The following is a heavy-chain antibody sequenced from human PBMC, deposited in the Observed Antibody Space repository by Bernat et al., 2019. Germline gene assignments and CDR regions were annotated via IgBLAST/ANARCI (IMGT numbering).Heavy chain of an antibody. J-gene: IGHJ4*02. CDR2: IYYSGST. Sequence: QVQLQESGPGLVKPSETLSLTCTVSGGSISSYYWSWIRRPPGKGLEWIGYIYYSGSTNYNPSLKSRVTISVDTSKNQFSLKLSSVTAADTAVYYCASARGYCGGGSCYPDGPYYFDYWGQGTLVTVSS. D-gene: IGHD2-15*01. CDR1: GGSISSYY. CDR3: ASARGYCGGGSCYPDGPYYFDY. V-gene: IGHV4-59*01.